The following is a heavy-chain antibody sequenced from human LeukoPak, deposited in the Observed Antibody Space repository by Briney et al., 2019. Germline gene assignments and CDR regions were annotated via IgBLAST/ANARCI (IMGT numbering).Heavy chain of an antibody. CDR2: IHHSGDT. D-gene: IGHD6-13*01. CDR1: GGSISSSNW. CDR3: ARVRPSSLSLFDY. Sequence: SETLSLTCAVSGGSISSSNWWSWVRQPPGKGLEWIGEIHHSGDTNYNPSLKSRVTISVDKSKNQFSLKLSSVTAADTAVFYCARVRPSSLSLFDYWGQGTLVTVSS. J-gene: IGHJ4*02. V-gene: IGHV4-4*02.